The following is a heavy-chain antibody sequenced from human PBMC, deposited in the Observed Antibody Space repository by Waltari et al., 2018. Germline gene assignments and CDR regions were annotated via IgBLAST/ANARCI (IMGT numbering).Heavy chain of an antibody. V-gene: IGHV3-53*01. J-gene: IGHJ5*02. CDR2: IYMGGST. Sequence: EVKLLESGGGLIQPGGSLRLSCAASGITVDSKYMTWVRQAPGKGLECVSVIYMGGSTYYADSVKGRFTIYRDNSKNTLYLQMDSLRAEDTAVYFCAALDSNNWFNPWGQGTLVTVSS. CDR1: GITVDSKY. CDR3: AALDSNNWFNP. D-gene: IGHD3-3*01.